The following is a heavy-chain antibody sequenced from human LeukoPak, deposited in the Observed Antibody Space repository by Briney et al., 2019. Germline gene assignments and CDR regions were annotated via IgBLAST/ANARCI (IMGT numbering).Heavy chain of an antibody. D-gene: IGHD4-17*01. J-gene: IGHJ5*01. Sequence: PSETLSLTCTVSGGSISSYYLSWIRQPAGKGLEWIGRIYTSGSTNYNPSLKSRVTMSVDTSKNQFSLKLSSVTAADTAVYYCARDSTTVVTENWFDSWGQGTLVTVSS. CDR2: IYTSGST. V-gene: IGHV4-4*07. CDR1: GGSISSYY. CDR3: ARDSTTVVTENWFDS.